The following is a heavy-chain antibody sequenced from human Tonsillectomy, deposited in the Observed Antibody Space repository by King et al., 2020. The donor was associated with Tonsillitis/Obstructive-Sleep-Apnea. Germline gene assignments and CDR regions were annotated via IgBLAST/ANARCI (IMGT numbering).Heavy chain of an antibody. D-gene: IGHD2-2*01. CDR2: ISGSGGST. CDR3: AKGGYCSSTSCYPFDY. CDR1: GFTFSSYA. Sequence: VQLVESGGGLVQPGGSLRLSCAASGFTFSSYAMSWVRQAPGKGLEWVSAISGSGGSTYYADSAKGRFTISRANSKNTLYLQMNSLRAEDKAVYYCAKGGYCSSTSCYPFDYWDQGTLVTVSS. V-gene: IGHV3-23*04. J-gene: IGHJ4*02.